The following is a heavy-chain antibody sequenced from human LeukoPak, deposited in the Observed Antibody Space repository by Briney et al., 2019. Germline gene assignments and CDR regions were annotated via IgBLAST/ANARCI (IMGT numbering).Heavy chain of an antibody. V-gene: IGHV1-58*02. CDR3: ARDLIDYGGNRDLFDY. D-gene: IGHD4-23*01. Sequence: GASVKVSCKASGFTFTSSAMQWVRQARGQRLEWIGWIVVGSGNTNYAQKFQGRVTMTRDMSTSTVYMELSSLRSEDTAVYYCARDLIDYGGNRDLFDYWGQGTLVTVSS. CDR2: IVVGSGNT. J-gene: IGHJ4*02. CDR1: GFTFTSSA.